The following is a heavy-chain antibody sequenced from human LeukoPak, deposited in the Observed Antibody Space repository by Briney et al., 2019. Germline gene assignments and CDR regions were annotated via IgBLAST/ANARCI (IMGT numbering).Heavy chain of an antibody. Sequence: PSETLSLTCSVSGDSISNTNYYWAWIRQPPGKGLEWIGSIYHSGSTYYNPSLKSRVTLSIDTSKNQFSLKLSSVTAADTAVYYCARGRVRRAFDIWGQGTMVTVSS. V-gene: IGHV4-39*07. D-gene: IGHD1-14*01. J-gene: IGHJ3*02. CDR2: IYHSGST. CDR3: ARGRVRRAFDI. CDR1: GDSISNTNYY.